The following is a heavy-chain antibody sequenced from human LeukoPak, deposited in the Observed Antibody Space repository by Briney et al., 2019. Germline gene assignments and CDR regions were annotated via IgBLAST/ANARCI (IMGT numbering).Heavy chain of an antibody. J-gene: IGHJ4*02. D-gene: IGHD2-2*01. V-gene: IGHV3-20*04. Sequence: GGSLRLSCTASGFAFDEHGMSWVRQVPGTGLERVSGINWSGGSTGYADPLRGRFTISRDNAKNSLYLQMDSLRAEDTALYYCARAPITSPFYFDYWGQGTLVTVSS. CDR3: ARAPITSPFYFDY. CDR2: INWSGGST. CDR1: GFAFDEHG.